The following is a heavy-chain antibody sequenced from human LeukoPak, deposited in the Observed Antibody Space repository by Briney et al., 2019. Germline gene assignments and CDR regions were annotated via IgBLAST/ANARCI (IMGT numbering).Heavy chain of an antibody. V-gene: IGHV4-4*02. J-gene: IGHJ4*02. CDR1: GGSISSNNW. Sequence: SGTLSLTCAVSGGSISSNNWWSWVRQPPGKGLEWIGNMYYSGSTYYNPSLKSRVTISVDTSKNQFSLKLSSVIAADTAVYYCATTTIRLGYWGQGTLVTVSS. D-gene: IGHD1-26*01. CDR2: MYYSGST. CDR3: ATTTIRLGY.